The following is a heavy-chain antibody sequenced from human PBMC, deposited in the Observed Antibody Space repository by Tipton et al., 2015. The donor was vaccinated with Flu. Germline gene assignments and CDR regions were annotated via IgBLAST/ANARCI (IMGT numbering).Heavy chain of an antibody. CDR1: GYSFSSYW. V-gene: IGHV5-51*03. Sequence: VQLVQSGAEVKKTGESLKISCSGFGYSFSSYWSGCVRHKPGKGLEWMGIIYPADSDTRYSTSFDGRATISVDESVTTTYLQWNGLEASDTAIYYCVRPFEMATIHEPLENWGQGTGVIVSS. CDR3: VRPFEMATIHEPLEN. J-gene: IGHJ3*01. D-gene: IGHD5-24*01. CDR2: IYPADSDT.